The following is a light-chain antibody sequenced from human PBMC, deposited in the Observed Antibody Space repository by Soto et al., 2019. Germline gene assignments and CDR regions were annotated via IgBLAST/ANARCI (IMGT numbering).Light chain of an antibody. J-gene: IGLJ2*01. CDR3: SSYTSSSTFLL. CDR1: SSDVGDNY. Sequence: QSALTQPPSASGSPGQSVTISCTGTSSDVGDNYVSWYQQHLGKAPKLMIYEVSNRPSGVSNRFSGSKSGNAASLTISGLQAEDEADYYCSSYTSSSTFLLFGGGTKLTVL. V-gene: IGLV2-14*01. CDR2: EVS.